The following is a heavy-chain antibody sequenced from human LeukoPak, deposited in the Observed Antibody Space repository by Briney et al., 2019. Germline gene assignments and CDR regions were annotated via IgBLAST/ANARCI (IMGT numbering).Heavy chain of an antibody. Sequence: GGSLRLSCAASGFTFSSYGMHWVRQAPGKGLEWVAVISYDGSNKYYADSVKGRFTISRDNSKNTLYLQMNSLRAEDTAVYYCARDGYTYYYDSSGYPRYWGQGTLVTVSS. D-gene: IGHD3-22*01. CDR3: ARDGYTYYYDSSGYPRY. CDR1: GFTFSSYG. J-gene: IGHJ4*02. V-gene: IGHV3-30*03. CDR2: ISYDGSNK.